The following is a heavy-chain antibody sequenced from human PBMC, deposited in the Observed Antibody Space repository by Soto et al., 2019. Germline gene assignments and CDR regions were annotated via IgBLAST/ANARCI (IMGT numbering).Heavy chain of an antibody. J-gene: IGHJ6*03. Sequence: VKVSCKASGYTFTSYDINWVRQATGQGLEWMGWMNPNSGNTGYAQKFQGRVTMTRNTSISTAYMELSSLRSEDTAVYYCARGRGYCSGGSCHFIYYYYYMDVWGKGTTVTVSS. V-gene: IGHV1-8*01. CDR3: ARGRGYCSGGSCHFIYYYYYMDV. CDR1: GYTFTSYD. D-gene: IGHD2-15*01. CDR2: MNPNSGNT.